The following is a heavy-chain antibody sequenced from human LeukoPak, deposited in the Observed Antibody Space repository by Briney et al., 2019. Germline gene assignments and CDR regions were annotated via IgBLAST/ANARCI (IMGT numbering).Heavy chain of an antibody. Sequence: SETLSLTCAVSGGSVSGLYWSWIRQPPGKGLEWVGFIYSSGTTYYNPSLKSRLTIAIDTSSNQFSLRVRSVTAADSAVYYCARHVMRNHPGGSSYTHAFDVWGNGTRVTVSS. D-gene: IGHD2-8*02. CDR2: IYSSGTT. CDR1: GGSVSGLY. J-gene: IGHJ3*01. CDR3: ARHVMRNHPGGSSYTHAFDV. V-gene: IGHV4-59*08.